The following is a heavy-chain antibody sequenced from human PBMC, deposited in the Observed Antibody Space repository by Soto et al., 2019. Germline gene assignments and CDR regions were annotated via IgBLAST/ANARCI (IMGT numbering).Heavy chain of an antibody. CDR1: AYGFSIYW. CDR2: IDPSDSYT. J-gene: IGHJ6*02. V-gene: IGHV5-10-1*01. Sequence: PGQTLKISWKGSAYGFSIYWIGWMRHMPTKALERKGIIDPSDSYTNYSPSFQGHDAISADKPISTAYLQWSSLKASDTAMYYCARQQSGYDFWSGYSGMDVWGQGTTVPVSS. CDR3: ARQQSGYDFWSGYSGMDV. D-gene: IGHD3-3*01.